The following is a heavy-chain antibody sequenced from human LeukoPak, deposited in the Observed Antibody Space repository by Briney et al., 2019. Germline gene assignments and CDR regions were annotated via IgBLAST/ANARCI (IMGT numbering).Heavy chain of an antibody. V-gene: IGHV1-2*02. CDR3: ARVDYDSSGHSHRDYFDY. CDR2: INPNSGGT. D-gene: IGHD3-22*01. CDR1: GYTFTGYY. Sequence: GASVKVSCKASGYTFTGYYMHWVRQAPGQGLEWMGWINPNSGGTNYAQKFQGRVTMTRDTSISTAYMELSRLRSDDTAVYYCARVDYDSSGHSHRDYFDYWGQGTLVTVSS. J-gene: IGHJ4*02.